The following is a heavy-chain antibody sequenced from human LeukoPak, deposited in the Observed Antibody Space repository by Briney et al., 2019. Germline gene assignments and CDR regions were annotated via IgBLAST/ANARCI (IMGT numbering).Heavy chain of an antibody. CDR3: ARGLGYCSSTSCQIDY. J-gene: IGHJ4*02. CDR1: GFTFSTYP. Sequence: GGSLRLSCAASGFTFSTYPMHWVRQAPGKGLEWVAVISSDRSNKYYADSVKGRLTISRGNSKNTVYLQMNSLRAEDTAVYYCARGLGYCSSTSCQIDYWGQGTLVTVSS. CDR2: ISSDRSNK. V-gene: IGHV3-30*04. D-gene: IGHD2-2*01.